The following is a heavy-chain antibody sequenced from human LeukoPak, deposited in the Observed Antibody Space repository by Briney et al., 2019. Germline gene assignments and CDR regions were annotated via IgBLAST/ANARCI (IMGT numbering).Heavy chain of an antibody. CDR2: IDTDGSSA. CDR3: ASALTTVTPHFHY. D-gene: IGHD4-17*01. Sequence: GGSLRLSWAASGXTFSDYWMHWVRQAPGKGQVWVSRIDTDGSSATYADSVKGRFTISRDNAKNTVYLQMNSLRVEDTGVYYCASALTTVTPHFHYWGQGTLVTVSS. CDR1: GXTFSDYW. J-gene: IGHJ4*02. V-gene: IGHV3-74*01.